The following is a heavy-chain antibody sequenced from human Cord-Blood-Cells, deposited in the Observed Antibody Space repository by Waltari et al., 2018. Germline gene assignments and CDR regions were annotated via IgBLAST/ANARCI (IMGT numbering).Heavy chain of an antibody. CDR3: ARDGYYDILTGHYYYYGMDV. V-gene: IGHV3-21*01. CDR2: ISSSSSYI. J-gene: IGHJ6*02. Sequence: EVQLVESGGGLVKPGGSLRLSCAASGFPFGSYSMNWVRQAPGKGLEWVSSISSSSSYIYYADSVKGRFTISRDNAKNSLYLQMNSLRAEDTAVYYCARDGYYDILTGHYYYYGMDVWGQGP. CDR1: GFPFGSYS. D-gene: IGHD3-9*01.